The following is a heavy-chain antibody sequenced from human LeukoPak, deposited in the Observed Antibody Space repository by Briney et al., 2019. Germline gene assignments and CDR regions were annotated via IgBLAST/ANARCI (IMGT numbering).Heavy chain of an antibody. J-gene: IGHJ4*02. V-gene: IGHV3-30*18. CDR2: MSYDGNNE. D-gene: IGHD1-26*01. CDR3: AKDLPRYSGSYYEPVDY. Sequence: GGSLRLSCAASGFTFSSYGMHWVRQAPGQGLEWVAFMSYDGNNEYYADSVKGRFTISRDNSLDTLYVQMNSLRGEDTAVYYCAKDLPRYSGSYYEPVDYWGQGTLVTVSS. CDR1: GFTFSSYG.